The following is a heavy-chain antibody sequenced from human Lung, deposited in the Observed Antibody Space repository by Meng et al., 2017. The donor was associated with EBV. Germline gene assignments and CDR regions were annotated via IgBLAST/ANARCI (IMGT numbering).Heavy chain of an antibody. Sequence: QVQLQPWGAGLLKPSETLSLTCAVYGGSFSGYYWSWIRQPPGKGLEWIGEINHSGSTNYNPSLKSRITISVDTSKNQFSLKLSSVTAADTAVYYCARGQKGYFDLWGRGTLVTVSS. CDR1: GGSFSGYY. J-gene: IGHJ2*01. CDR3: ARGQKGYFDL. V-gene: IGHV4-34*01. CDR2: INHSGST.